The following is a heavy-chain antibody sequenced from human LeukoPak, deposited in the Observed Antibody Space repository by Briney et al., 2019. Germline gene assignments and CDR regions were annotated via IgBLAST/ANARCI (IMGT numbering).Heavy chain of an antibody. D-gene: IGHD3-22*01. CDR3: ARGPPKYKYDTSGYNFDP. V-gene: IGHV1-2*02. J-gene: IGHJ5*02. CDR2: INPNSGGT. Sequence: GASVKVSCKASGYTFTGYYMNWVRQAPGQGLEWMGWINPNSGGTKYAQKLQGRVTMTRDTSISTAYMELSRLRSDDTAVYYCARGPPKYKYDTSGYNFDPWGQGTLVTVSS. CDR1: GYTFTGYY.